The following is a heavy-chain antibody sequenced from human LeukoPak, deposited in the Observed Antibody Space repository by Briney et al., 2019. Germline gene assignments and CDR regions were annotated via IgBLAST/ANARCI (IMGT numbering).Heavy chain of an antibody. Sequence: SETLSLTCTVSGGSISSYYWSWIRQPPGKGLEWIGYIYYSGSTNYNPSLKSRVTISVDTSKNQFSLKLSSVTAADTTVYYCARVLEMATIRSDAFDIWGQGTMVTVSS. CDR3: ARVLEMATIRSDAFDI. V-gene: IGHV4-59*12. J-gene: IGHJ3*02. D-gene: IGHD5-24*01. CDR1: GGSISSYY. CDR2: IYYSGST.